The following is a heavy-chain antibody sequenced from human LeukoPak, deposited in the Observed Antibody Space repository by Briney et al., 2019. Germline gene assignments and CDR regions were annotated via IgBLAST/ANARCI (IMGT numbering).Heavy chain of an antibody. CDR3: ARSPLLTDFWSGPFDY. J-gene: IGHJ4*02. CDR1: GYSFTSYW. Sequence: GESLKISCKGSGYSFTSYWIGWVRQMPGKGLEWMGIIYPGDSDTRYSPSFQGQVTISADKSISTAYLQWSSLKASDTAMYYCARSPLLTDFWSGPFDYWGQGTLVTVSS. D-gene: IGHD3-3*01. V-gene: IGHV5-51*01. CDR2: IYPGDSDT.